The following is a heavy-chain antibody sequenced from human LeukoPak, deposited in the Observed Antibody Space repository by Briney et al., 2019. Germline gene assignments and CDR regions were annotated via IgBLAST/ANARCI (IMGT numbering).Heavy chain of an antibody. CDR2: ISSSSSYI. D-gene: IGHD1-26*01. V-gene: IGHV3-21*01. CDR1: GFTFSSYS. J-gene: IGHJ4*02. CDR3: ARGGSKWELLVRAGGTIFDY. Sequence: GGSLRLSCAASGFTFSSYSMNWVRQAPGKGLEWVSSISSSSSYIYYADSVKGRFAISRDNAKNSLYLQMNSLRAEDTAVYYCARGGSKWELLVRAGGTIFDYWGQGTLVTVSS.